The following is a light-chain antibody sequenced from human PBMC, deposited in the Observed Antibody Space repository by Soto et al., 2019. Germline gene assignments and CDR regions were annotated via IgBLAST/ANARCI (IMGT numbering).Light chain of an antibody. Sequence: QSALTQPASVSGSPGQSITISCTGTSSDVGGYNYVSWYQQHPGKAPKLMIYDVSNRPSGVSNRVSGSKSGNTASQTISGLQAEDEADYYCSSYTSSSTLVFGGGTKVTVL. CDR2: DVS. CDR3: SSYTSSSTLV. V-gene: IGLV2-14*01. J-gene: IGLJ2*01. CDR1: SSDVGGYNY.